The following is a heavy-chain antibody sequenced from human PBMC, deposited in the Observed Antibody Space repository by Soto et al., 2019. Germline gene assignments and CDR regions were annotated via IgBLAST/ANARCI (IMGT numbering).Heavy chain of an antibody. D-gene: IGHD3-16*01. CDR3: ARGGRDAYDWFDP. V-gene: IGHV3-7*01. CDR1: GFTFSDYW. J-gene: IGHJ5*02. CDR2: IKQDGSEK. Sequence: EAQLVESGGGLVQPGGSLRVSCAVSGFTFSDYWMSWVRQAPGKGLEWVAKIKQDGSEKDYVDSVKDRFTISRDNANNSLYLHMYSLRVEDTAIYYCARGGRDAYDWFDPWGQGTLVTVSS.